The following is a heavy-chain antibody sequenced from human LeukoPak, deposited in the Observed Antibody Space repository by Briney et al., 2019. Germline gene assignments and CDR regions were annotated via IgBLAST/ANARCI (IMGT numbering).Heavy chain of an antibody. Sequence: GGSLRLSCAASGFTFSKYGMHWVRQAPGKGREGVAVISYDGSNKYYADSVKGRFTISRDNSKNTLYLQMNSLRAEDTAVYYCAERTYYYGSGTYANGMDVWGQGTTVTVSS. CDR3: AERTYYYGSGTYANGMDV. J-gene: IGHJ6*02. CDR1: GFTFSKYG. CDR2: ISYDGSNK. D-gene: IGHD3-10*01. V-gene: IGHV3-30*18.